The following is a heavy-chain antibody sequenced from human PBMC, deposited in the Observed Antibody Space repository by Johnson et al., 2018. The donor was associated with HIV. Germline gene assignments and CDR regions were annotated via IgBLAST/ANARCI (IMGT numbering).Heavy chain of an antibody. D-gene: IGHD1-1*01. CDR3: ARGGVWNDFDAFDI. Sequence: QLVESGGGVVQPGRSLRLSCAASGFSFSSYPMHWVRQAPGKGLEWVAVTTYDGTNKYYADSVKGRFTISRDNSKNTLYLQMNSLRAEDTAVYYCARGGVWNDFDAFDIWGQGTMVTVSS. V-gene: IGHV3-30*04. CDR2: TTYDGTNK. J-gene: IGHJ3*02. CDR1: GFSFSSYP.